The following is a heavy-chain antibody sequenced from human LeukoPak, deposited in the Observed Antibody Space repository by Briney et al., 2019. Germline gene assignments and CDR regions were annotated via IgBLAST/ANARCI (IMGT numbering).Heavy chain of an antibody. CDR3: ARGGRSSTSCYVFDY. V-gene: IGHV4-34*01. D-gene: IGHD2-2*01. CDR1: GGSFSGYY. J-gene: IGHJ4*02. CDR2: INHSGST. Sequence: SETLSLTCAVYGGSFSGYYWSWIRQPPGKGLEWIGEINHSGSTNYNPSLKSRVTISVDTSKNQFSLKLSSVTAADTAVYYCARGGRSSTSCYVFDYWGQGTLVTVSS.